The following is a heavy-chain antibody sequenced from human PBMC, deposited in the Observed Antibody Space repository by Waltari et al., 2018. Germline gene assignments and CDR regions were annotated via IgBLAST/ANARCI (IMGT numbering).Heavy chain of an antibody. Sequence: VQLVESGGGLIHPGGSLRLSCAASGFTVSSNYMGCVRQAPGKGLEWVSVINSGGDTHYADSVKGRFTISRDNSKNTVYLQMNTLRAEDTALYYCARDVTGYYYFDLWGRGTLVTVSS. CDR2: INSGGDT. V-gene: IGHV3-53*01. CDR1: GFTVSSNY. J-gene: IGHJ2*01. CDR3: ARDVTGYYYFDL.